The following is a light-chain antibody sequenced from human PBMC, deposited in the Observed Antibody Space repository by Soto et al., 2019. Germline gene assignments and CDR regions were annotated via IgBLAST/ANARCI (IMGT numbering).Light chain of an antibody. V-gene: IGKV3-20*01. CDR2: GAS. CDR1: QSVSSSY. Sequence: EIVLTQSPDTLSLSPGERATLSCRASQSVSSSYLAWYQQKPGQAPRLLIYGASSRATGIPDRFSGSGSGTDFTLTISRLEPEDFAVYYCRQYDNSPITFGQGTRLESK. CDR3: RQYDNSPIT. J-gene: IGKJ5*01.